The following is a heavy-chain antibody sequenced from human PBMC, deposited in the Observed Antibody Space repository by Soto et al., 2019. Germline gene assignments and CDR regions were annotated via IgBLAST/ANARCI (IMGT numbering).Heavy chain of an antibody. CDR2: IIGSDGST. Sequence: VQVLESGGGLVQPGGSLRLSCAASGFSFSTYDMSWVRQSPGKGLDWVSVIIGSDGSTYYAHSVKGRFTIYRDNSKNTLYLQMSGLRVDDTAVYYCTKGAHLDYWGPGTLVIVSS. V-gene: IGHV3-23*01. CDR1: GFSFSTYD. CDR3: TKGAHLDY. J-gene: IGHJ4*02.